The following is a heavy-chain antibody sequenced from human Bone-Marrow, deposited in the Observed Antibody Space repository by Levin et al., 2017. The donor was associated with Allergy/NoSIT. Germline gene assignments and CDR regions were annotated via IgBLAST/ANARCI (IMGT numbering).Heavy chain of an antibody. D-gene: IGHD5-18*01. CDR1: GFTFSSYA. CDR2: ISYDGSNK. V-gene: IGHV3-30-3*01. J-gene: IGHJ6*02. CDR3: ARAPTIQLDQLDV. Sequence: SCAASGFTFSSYAMHWVRQAPGKGLEWVAVISYDGSNKYYADSVKGRFTISRDNSKNTLYLQMNSLRAEDTAVYYCARAPTIQLDQLDVWGQGTTVTVSS.